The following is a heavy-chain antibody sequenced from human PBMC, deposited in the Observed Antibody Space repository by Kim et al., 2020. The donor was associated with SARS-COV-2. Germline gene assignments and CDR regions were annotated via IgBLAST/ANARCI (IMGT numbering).Heavy chain of an antibody. J-gene: IGHJ3*02. V-gene: IGHV3-30*01. D-gene: IGHD2-21*02. Sequence: YADSVKSRFTISRDNSKNTLYLQMNSLRAEDTAVYYCARDLGGGDHAFDIWGQGTMVTVSS. CDR3: ARDLGGGDHAFDI.